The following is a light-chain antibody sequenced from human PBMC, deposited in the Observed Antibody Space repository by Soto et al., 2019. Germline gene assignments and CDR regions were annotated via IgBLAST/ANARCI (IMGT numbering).Light chain of an antibody. J-gene: IGKJ1*01. CDR2: GAS. CDR1: QSVSSSY. V-gene: IGKV3-20*01. Sequence: EIVLTQSPGTLSLSPGERATLSCRASQSVSSSYLAWYQQKPGQASRLLIYGASSRATGIPVRFSGSGSGIEFTLNISRLEPEDFAVYYYQQYGSSPWTFGQGTKVEIK. CDR3: QQYGSSPWT.